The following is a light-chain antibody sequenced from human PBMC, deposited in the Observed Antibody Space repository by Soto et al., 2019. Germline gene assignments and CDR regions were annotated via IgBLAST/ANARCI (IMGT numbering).Light chain of an antibody. J-gene: IGKJ1*01. Sequence: DIVMTQSPDSLAVSLGERATINCKSSQSILYSSNNKNHLAWYQQKSGQPPKLLIYWASTRESGVPDRFSGSGSGTDFTLTISSLQAEDVAVYYCQQYYGTPWAFGQGTQVEVK. CDR2: WAS. V-gene: IGKV4-1*01. CDR1: QSILYSSNNKNH. CDR3: QQYYGTPWA.